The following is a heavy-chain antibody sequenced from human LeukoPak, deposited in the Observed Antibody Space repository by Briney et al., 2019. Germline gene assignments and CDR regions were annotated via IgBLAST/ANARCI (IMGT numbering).Heavy chain of an antibody. J-gene: IGHJ5*02. D-gene: IGHD2-2*03. Sequence: PSETLSLTCTVSGGSISSYYWSWIRQPPGKGPEWIGYIYYSGSTNYNPSLKSRVTISVDTSKNQFSLKLSSVTAADTAVYYCARDLDMDWFDPWGQGTLVTVSS. CDR3: ARDLDMDWFDP. CDR1: GGSISSYY. V-gene: IGHV4-59*01. CDR2: IYYSGST.